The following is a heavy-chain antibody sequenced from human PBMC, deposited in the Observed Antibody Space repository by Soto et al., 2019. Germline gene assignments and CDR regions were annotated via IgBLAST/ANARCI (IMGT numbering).Heavy chain of an antibody. V-gene: IGHV3-23*01. CDR2: ISGSGGST. J-gene: IGHJ4*02. Sequence: GGSLRLSCAASGFTFSSYAMSWVRQAPGKGLEWVSAISGSGGSTYYADSVKGRFTISRDNSKNTLYLQMNSLRAEDTAVYYCAKDHRYGSGSDPLDYWGQGTLVTVSS. CDR1: GFTFSSYA. D-gene: IGHD3-10*01. CDR3: AKDHRYGSGSDPLDY.